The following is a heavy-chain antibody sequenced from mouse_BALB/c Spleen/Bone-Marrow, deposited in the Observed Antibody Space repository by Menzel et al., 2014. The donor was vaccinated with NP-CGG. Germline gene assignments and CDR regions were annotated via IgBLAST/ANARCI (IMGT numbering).Heavy chain of an antibody. CDR1: GFDFSRYW. CDR3: AKNYYYGYVAY. CDR2: INPASSTI. Sequence: EVKLQESGGGLVQPGGSLKLSCAASGFDFSRYWMTWVRQAPGKGLAWIGEINPASSTINYTPSLKDKFIIPRDNAKNTLYLQMSKVRSEDTALYYCAKNYYYGYVAYWGQGTLVTVSA. D-gene: IGHD1-2*01. V-gene: IGHV4-1*02. J-gene: IGHJ3*01.